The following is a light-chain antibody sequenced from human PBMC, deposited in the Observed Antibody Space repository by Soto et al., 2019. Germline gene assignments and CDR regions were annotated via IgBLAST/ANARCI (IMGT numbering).Light chain of an antibody. CDR1: PSVSNS. CDR2: DAS. Sequence: ESVLTQSPATVSLCPGEIATVSCMASPSVSNSLAWYQHKPGQAPRLLIYDASNRATGIPARFSGSGSGTDFTLTISSLEPEDFAVYYCQQRSNWPWTFGQGTKVDIK. V-gene: IGKV3-11*01. J-gene: IGKJ1*01. CDR3: QQRSNWPWT.